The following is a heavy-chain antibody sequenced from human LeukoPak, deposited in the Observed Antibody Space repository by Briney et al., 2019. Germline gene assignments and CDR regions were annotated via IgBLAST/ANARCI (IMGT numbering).Heavy chain of an antibody. J-gene: IGHJ5*02. CDR1: GGSISSSSYY. Sequence: SETLSLTCTVSGGSISSSSYYWGWIRQPPGKGLEWIGSIYYSGSTYYNPSLKSRVTISVDTSKNQFSLKLSSVTAADTAVYYCARQRYCSSTSCFYGDWFDPWGQGTLVTVSS. V-gene: IGHV4-39*01. D-gene: IGHD2-2*01. CDR3: ARQRYCSSTSCFYGDWFDP. CDR2: IYYSGST.